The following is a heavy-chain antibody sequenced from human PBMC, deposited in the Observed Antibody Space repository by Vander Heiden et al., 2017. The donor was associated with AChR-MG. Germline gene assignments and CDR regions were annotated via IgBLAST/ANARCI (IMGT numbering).Heavy chain of an antibody. J-gene: IGHJ6*03. V-gene: IGHV3-23*01. D-gene: IGHD2-2*01. Sequence: EVQLLESGGGLVQPGGALRISCAAPGFTLSSYAMSWVRQAPGKGLEWVSAISGSGGSTYYADSVKGRFTISRDNSKNTLYLQMNSLRAEDTAVYYCAKTGQHGYYMDVWGKGTTVTVSS. CDR2: ISGSGGST. CDR3: AKTGQHGYYMDV. CDR1: GFTLSSYA.